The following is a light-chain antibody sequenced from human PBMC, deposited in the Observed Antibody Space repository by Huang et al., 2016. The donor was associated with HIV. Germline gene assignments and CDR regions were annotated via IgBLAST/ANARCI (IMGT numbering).Light chain of an antibody. CDR3: QQRSHWPLT. Sequence: PGERATLSCRASQSIDNYLAWYQQKVGQAPRLLIYDGSNRATGIPARFSGSGSGADFTLPIDSLESEDFAVYFFQQRSHWPLTFGGGSKVEI. V-gene: IGKV3-11*01. CDR2: DGS. J-gene: IGKJ4*01. CDR1: QSIDNY.